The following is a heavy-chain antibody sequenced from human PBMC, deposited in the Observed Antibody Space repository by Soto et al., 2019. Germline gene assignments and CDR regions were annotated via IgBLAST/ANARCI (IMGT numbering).Heavy chain of an antibody. CDR3: ANHHSSSWLYYYSGMDV. D-gene: IGHD6-13*01. CDR1: GFTFSSYA. J-gene: IGHJ6*02. Sequence: GGSLRLSCAASGFTFSSYAMSWVRQAPGKGLEWVSAISGSGGSTYYADSVKGRFTISRDNSKNTLYLQMNSLRAEDTAVYYCANHHSSSWLYYYSGMDVWRQGTTVTVSS. CDR2: ISGSGGST. V-gene: IGHV3-23*01.